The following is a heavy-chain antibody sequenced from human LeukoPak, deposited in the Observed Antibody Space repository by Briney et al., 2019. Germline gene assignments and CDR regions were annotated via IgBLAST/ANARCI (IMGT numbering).Heavy chain of an antibody. D-gene: IGHD1-26*01. Sequence: GGSLRLSCAASGFTVSSNYMSWVRQAPGKGLEWVSVIYSGGSTYYADSVKGRFTITRDNSKNTLYLQMNSLRAEDTAVYYCARGSSWWELPSFDYWRQGTLVTVSS. V-gene: IGHV3-66*02. CDR1: GFTVSSNY. CDR3: ARGSSWWELPSFDY. CDR2: IYSGGST. J-gene: IGHJ4*02.